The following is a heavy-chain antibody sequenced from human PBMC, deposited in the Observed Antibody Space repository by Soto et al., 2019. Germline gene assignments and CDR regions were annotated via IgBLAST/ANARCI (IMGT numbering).Heavy chain of an antibody. V-gene: IGHV1-8*01. Sequence: QVQLVQSGAEVKKPGASVKVSCKASGYTFTSYDINWVRQATGQGLEWMGWMNPNMGNTGYAQKFQGRVTMTRNTPLSTAYTELSSLRSEDTGVYYCARGPPHIVAPMRGGYYYYYMDVGGKGTTVTVSS. CDR1: GYTFTSYD. CDR3: ARGPPHIVAPMRGGYYYYYMDV. CDR2: MNPNMGNT. D-gene: IGHD5-12*01. J-gene: IGHJ6*03.